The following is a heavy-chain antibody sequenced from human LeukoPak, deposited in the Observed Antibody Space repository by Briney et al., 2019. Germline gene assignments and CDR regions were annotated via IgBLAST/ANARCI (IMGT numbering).Heavy chain of an antibody. CDR3: AKAGDYGDYVFGY. Sequence: PGGSLRLSCAASGFTFSSYDMSWVRQAPGKGLEWVSAISGSGGSTYYADSVKGRFTISRDNSKNTLYLQMNSLRAEDTAVYYCAKAGDYGDYVFGYWGQGTLVTVSS. D-gene: IGHD4-17*01. CDR1: GFTFSSYD. CDR2: ISGSGGST. J-gene: IGHJ4*02. V-gene: IGHV3-23*01.